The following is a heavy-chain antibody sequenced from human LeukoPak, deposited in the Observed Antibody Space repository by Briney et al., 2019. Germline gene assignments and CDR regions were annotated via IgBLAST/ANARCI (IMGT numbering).Heavy chain of an antibody. D-gene: IGHD3-10*01. CDR1: GGSISSSNW. Sequence: SGTLSLTCAVSGGSISSSNWWSWVRQPPGKGLEWIGEIYHSGSTNYNPSLESRVTISVDKSKNQFSLKLSSVTAADTAVYYCAREIESHKGELIYYFDYWGQGTLVTVSS. CDR3: AREIESHKGELIYYFDY. J-gene: IGHJ4*02. CDR2: IYHSGST. V-gene: IGHV4-4*02.